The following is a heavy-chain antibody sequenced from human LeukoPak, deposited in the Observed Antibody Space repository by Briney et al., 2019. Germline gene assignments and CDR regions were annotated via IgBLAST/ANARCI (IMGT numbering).Heavy chain of an antibody. D-gene: IGHD3-3*01. CDR1: GGSISSSSYY. J-gene: IGHJ5*02. V-gene: IGHV4-39*01. Sequence: SETLSLTCTVSGGSISSSSYYWGWIRQPPGKGLEWIGSIYYSGSTYYNPSLKSRLTISVDTSKNQFSLKLSSVTAADTAVYYCARHFREYDFWSGYQNWFDPWGQGTLVTVSS. CDR2: IYYSGST. CDR3: ARHFREYDFWSGYQNWFDP.